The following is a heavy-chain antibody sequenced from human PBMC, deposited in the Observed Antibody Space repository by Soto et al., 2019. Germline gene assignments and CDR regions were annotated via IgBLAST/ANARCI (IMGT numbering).Heavy chain of an antibody. J-gene: IGHJ4*02. CDR1: GFTFSDYY. CDR3: ARAALAPDIVVVPAAWELDY. Sequence: GGSLRLSCAASGFTFSDYYMSWIRQAPGKGLEWVSYISSSSSYTNYADSVKGRFTISRDNAKNSLYLQMNSLRAEDTAVYYCARAALAPDIVVVPAAWELDYWGQGTLVTVSS. CDR2: ISSSSSYT. V-gene: IGHV3-11*06. D-gene: IGHD2-2*01.